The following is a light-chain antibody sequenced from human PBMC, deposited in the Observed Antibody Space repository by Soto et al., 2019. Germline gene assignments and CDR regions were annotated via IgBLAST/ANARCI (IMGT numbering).Light chain of an antibody. J-gene: IGKJ3*01. CDR2: AAS. Sequence: DIQMTQSPSSRAASVGDRVTISCRASQGISNYLAWYQQKPGKVPKLLIYAASTLQSGVSSRFTGGGSGTDCPLTISSPQPEDVATYYCQKSDWPPFTFRPGTKVDIK. V-gene: IGKV1-27*01. CDR1: QGISNY. CDR3: QKSDWPPFT.